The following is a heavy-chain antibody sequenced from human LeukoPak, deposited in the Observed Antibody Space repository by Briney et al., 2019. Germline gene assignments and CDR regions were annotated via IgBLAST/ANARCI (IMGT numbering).Heavy chain of an antibody. CDR2: IIPIFGTA. Sequence: ASVKVSCKASGGTFSSYAISWVRQAPGQGLEWMGGIIPIFGTANYAQKFQGRVTISADESKGTVSLELSNLRSEDTAVYYCARASFPFLEWTTSIPFDVWGQGTVVIVSS. CDR1: GGTFSSYA. D-gene: IGHD3-3*01. V-gene: IGHV1-69*13. J-gene: IGHJ3*01. CDR3: ARASFPFLEWTTSIPFDV.